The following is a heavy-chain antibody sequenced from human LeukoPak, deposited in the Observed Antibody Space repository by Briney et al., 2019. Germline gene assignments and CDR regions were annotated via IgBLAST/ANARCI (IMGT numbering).Heavy chain of an antibody. J-gene: IGHJ4*02. V-gene: IGHV5-51*01. CDR2: MYPGDSDT. CDR1: GYTFTNYW. Sequence: GESLKISCKGSGYTFTNYWIGWVRQMPGKGLEWMGIMYPGDSDTRYSPSFQGQVTISADKSISTAYLQWSSLKAWDTAMYYCARGDYGDFRVFYTLFDYWGQGTLVTVSS. D-gene: IGHD4-17*01. CDR3: ARGDYGDFRVFYTLFDY.